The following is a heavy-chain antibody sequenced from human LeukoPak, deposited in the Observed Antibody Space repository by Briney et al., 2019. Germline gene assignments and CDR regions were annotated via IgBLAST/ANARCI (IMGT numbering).Heavy chain of an antibody. D-gene: IGHD6-13*01. CDR3: ARDQVSSWYVGVYGWFDP. J-gene: IGHJ5*02. V-gene: IGHV3-11*01. CDR2: ISSSGSTI. Sequence: GGSLRLSCAASGFTFSDYYMSWIRQAPGKGLEWVSYISSSGSTIYYADSVKGRFTISRDNAKNSLYLQMNSLRAEDTAVYYCARDQVSSWYVGVYGWFDPWGQGTLVTDSS. CDR1: GFTFSDYY.